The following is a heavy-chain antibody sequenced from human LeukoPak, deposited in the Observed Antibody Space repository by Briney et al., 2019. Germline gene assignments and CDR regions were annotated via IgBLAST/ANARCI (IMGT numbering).Heavy chain of an antibody. D-gene: IGHD2-2*01. CDR1: GYTFTSYY. Sequence: ASVKVSCKASGYTFTSYYMHWVRQAPGQGLEWMGIINPSGGSTSYAQKFQGRVTMTRDTSTSTVYIELSSLRSEDTAVYYCARSCSSTSCYYDYYYYMDVWGKGTTVTVSS. J-gene: IGHJ6*03. CDR2: INPSGGST. CDR3: ARSCSSTSCYYDYYYYMDV. V-gene: IGHV1-46*01.